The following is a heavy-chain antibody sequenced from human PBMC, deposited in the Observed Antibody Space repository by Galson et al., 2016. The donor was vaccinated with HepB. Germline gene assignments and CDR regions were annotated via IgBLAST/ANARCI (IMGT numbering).Heavy chain of an antibody. CDR2: IYYSGST. J-gene: IGHJ6*02. CDR3: ARLSFRGMDV. V-gene: IGHV4-59*02. D-gene: IGHD5/OR15-5a*01. CDR1: GGSVRSYY. Sequence: SETLSLTCTVSGGSVRSYYWSWIRQPPGKGLEWIGYIYYSGSTNYNPSLKSRVTISVDTYKNQFSLRLSSVTAADTAVYYCARLSFRGMDVWGQGTTVTVSS.